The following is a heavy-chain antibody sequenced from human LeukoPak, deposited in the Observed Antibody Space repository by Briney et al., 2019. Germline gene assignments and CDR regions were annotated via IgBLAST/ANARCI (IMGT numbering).Heavy chain of an antibody. CDR1: GFTFSSYW. CDR3: AKAADSNGLYYFDY. Sequence: GGSLRLSCAASGFTFSSYWMSWVRQAPGKGLEWVANIKQDGSEKYYVDSVKGRFTISRDNSKNTLYLQMNSLRAEDTALYYCAKAADSNGLYYFDYWGQGTLVTVSS. D-gene: IGHD2-15*01. J-gene: IGHJ4*02. CDR2: IKQDGSEK. V-gene: IGHV3-7*03.